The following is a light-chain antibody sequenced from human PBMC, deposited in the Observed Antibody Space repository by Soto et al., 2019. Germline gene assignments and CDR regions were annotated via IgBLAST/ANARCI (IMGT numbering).Light chain of an antibody. Sequence: DIQMTQSPSSLSASVGDRVTITCRASQHISKYLNWYRQKSGRAPELLIDAASELQGGVPSRFSGSGSGPEFTLTISGLQPEDFAIYYCHESYNTLRMYTFGQGTRLDMK. CDR1: QHISKY. CDR2: AAS. V-gene: IGKV1-39*01. J-gene: IGKJ2*01. CDR3: HESYNTLRMYT.